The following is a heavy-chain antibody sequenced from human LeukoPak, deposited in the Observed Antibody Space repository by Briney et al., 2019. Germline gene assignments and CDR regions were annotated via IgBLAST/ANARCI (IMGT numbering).Heavy chain of an antibody. D-gene: IGHD3-10*01. J-gene: IGHJ4*02. CDR2: IIPILGIA. CDR1: GGTFSSYA. Sequence: ASVKVSCKASGGTFSSYAISWVRQAPGQGLEWMGRIIPILGIANYAQKFQGRVTITADKSTSTAYMERISLRSEDTAVYYCAVLWFGRGGDYWGQGTLVTVSS. V-gene: IGHV1-69*04. CDR3: AVLWFGRGGDY.